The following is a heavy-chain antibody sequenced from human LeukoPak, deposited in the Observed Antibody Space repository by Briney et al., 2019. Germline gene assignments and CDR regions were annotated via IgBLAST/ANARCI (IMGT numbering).Heavy chain of an antibody. D-gene: IGHD2-21*02. CDR3: ARAVNDCGGDCPNWFDP. CDR1: GGSISSYY. CDR2: IYTSGST. V-gene: IGHV4-4*07. Sequence: SETLSLTCTVSGGSISSYYWSWIRQPAGKGLEWIGRIYTSGSTNYNPSLKSRVTISVDKSKNQFSLKLSSVTAADTAVYCCARAVNDCGGDCPNWFDPWGQGTLVTVSS. J-gene: IGHJ5*02.